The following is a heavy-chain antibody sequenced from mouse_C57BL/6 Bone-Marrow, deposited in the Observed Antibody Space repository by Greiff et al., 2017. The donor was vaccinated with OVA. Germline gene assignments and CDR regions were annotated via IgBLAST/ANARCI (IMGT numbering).Heavy chain of an antibody. CDR1: GYTFTSYG. J-gene: IGHJ3*01. V-gene: IGHV1-81*01. D-gene: IGHD2-1*01. CDR2: IYPRSGNT. CDR3: ARWEDLLLAY. Sequence: QVQLKESGAELARPGASVKLSCKASGYTFTSYGISWVKQRTGQGLEWIGEIYPRSGNTYYNEKFKGKATLTADKSSSTAYMELRSLTSEDSAVYFCARWEDLLLAYWGQGTLVTVSA.